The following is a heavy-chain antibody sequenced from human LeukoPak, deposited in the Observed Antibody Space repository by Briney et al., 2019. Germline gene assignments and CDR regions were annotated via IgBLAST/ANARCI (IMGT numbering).Heavy chain of an antibody. CDR2: ISAYNGNT. D-gene: IGHD3-22*01. CDR1: GYTFTSYG. CDR3: ARDVPGYYGSSGSREFDY. J-gene: IGHJ4*02. V-gene: IGHV1-18*01. Sequence: ASVKVSCKASGYTFTSYGISWVRQAPGQGLEWMGWISAYNGNTNYAQKLQGRVTMTTDTSTSTAYMELRSLRSDDTAVYYCARDVPGYYGSSGSREFDYWGQGTLVTVSS.